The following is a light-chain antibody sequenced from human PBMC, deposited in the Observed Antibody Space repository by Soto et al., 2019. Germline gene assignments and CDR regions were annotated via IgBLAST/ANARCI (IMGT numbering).Light chain of an antibody. CDR3: HQRQSWPRT. CDR2: QTS. V-gene: IGKV3-11*01. J-gene: IGKJ1*01. CDR1: QYINTR. Sequence: EIVLTQSPATLSSFPGDIVTLSFRASQYINTRLAWYQHRPGQAPRLLVYQTSIRAAGIPARFSASGTGTDFTLTISDVQPEDFAVYYCHQRQSWPRTFGQRTNVAIK.